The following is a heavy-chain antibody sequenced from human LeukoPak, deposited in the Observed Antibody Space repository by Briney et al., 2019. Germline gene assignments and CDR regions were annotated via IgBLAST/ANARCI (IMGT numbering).Heavy chain of an antibody. D-gene: IGHD5-12*01. J-gene: IGHJ4*02. V-gene: IGHV4-31*03. CDR1: GVSISSGGYY. CDR2: IYYSGST. CDR3: AAGYDYRTAFDY. Sequence: PSQTLSLTCTVSGVSISSGGYYWSWIRQHPGKGLKWIGYIYYSGSTYYNPSLKSRVTIPLNTPKNQFCLKLSSVTAADTAVYYCAAGYDYRTAFDYWGQGTLVTVSS.